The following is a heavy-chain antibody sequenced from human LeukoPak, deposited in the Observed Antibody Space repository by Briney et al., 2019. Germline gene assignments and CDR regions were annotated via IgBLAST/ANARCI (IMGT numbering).Heavy chain of an antibody. J-gene: IGHJ4*02. Sequence: ASVKVSCKASGYTFTSYAMHWVRQAPGQRLEWMGWINAGNGNTKYSQKFQGRVTITRDTSASTAYMELRSLRSDDTAVYYCARVVHYYDSSGYSYWGQGTLVTVSS. CDR3: ARVVHYYDSSGYSY. D-gene: IGHD3-22*01. CDR2: INAGNGNT. CDR1: GYTFTSYA. V-gene: IGHV1-3*01.